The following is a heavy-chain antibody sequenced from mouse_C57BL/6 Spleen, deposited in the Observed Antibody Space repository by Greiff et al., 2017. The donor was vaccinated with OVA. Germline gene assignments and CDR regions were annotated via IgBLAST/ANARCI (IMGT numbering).Heavy chain of an antibody. J-gene: IGHJ2*01. D-gene: IGHD1-1*02. CDR2: IYPGDGDT. CDR3: ARSGGLYYIDY. V-gene: IGHV1-80*01. CDR1: GYAFSSYW. Sequence: QVQLQQSGAELVKPGASVKISCKASGYAFSSYWMNWVKQRPGKGLEWIGQIYPGDGDTNYNGKFKGKATLTADKSSSTAYMQLSSLTSMDSAVYFSARSGGLYYIDYRGQGTTLTDSS.